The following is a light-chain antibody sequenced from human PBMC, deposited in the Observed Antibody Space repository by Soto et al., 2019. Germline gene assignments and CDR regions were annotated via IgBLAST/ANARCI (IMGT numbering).Light chain of an antibody. J-gene: IGKJ1*01. Sequence: DIQMTQSPSTLSASVGDRVTITCRASQSIGNWLAWYQQKPGKAPKLLIYKSSNLESGVPSRFSGSGSGVEFTLTISSLQPDDFATYYCHQYVGYSRTFGQGTKVEIK. CDR2: KSS. V-gene: IGKV1-5*03. CDR3: HQYVGYSRT. CDR1: QSIGNW.